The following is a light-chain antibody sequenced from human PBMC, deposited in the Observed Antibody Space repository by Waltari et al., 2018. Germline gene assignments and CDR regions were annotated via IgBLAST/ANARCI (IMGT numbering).Light chain of an antibody. CDR3: QQYRSFWT. V-gene: IGKV1-5*03. Sequence: DIQMTESPSTLSASVGDSGPITFRASQSISNWLAWYQQKPGKAPQLLIYKASSLQIGAPSRFSGSGSGTEFTLTISSLQPDDFATYYCQQYRSFWTFGQGTKVEVK. CDR1: QSISNW. J-gene: IGKJ1*01. CDR2: KAS.